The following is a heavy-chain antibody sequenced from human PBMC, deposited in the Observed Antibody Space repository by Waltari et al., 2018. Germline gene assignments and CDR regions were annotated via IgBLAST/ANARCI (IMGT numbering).Heavy chain of an antibody. Sequence: QVQLQQWGAGLLKPSETLSLTCAVYGGSFSGYYWSWIRQPPGKGLEWIGEINHSGSTNYNPSRKSRVTISVDTSKNQFSLKLSSVTAADTAVYYCARGRVWRWLQLANWFDPWGQGTLVTVSS. CDR1: GGSFSGYY. CDR2: INHSGST. D-gene: IGHD5-12*01. CDR3: ARGRVWRWLQLANWFDP. J-gene: IGHJ5*02. V-gene: IGHV4-34*01.